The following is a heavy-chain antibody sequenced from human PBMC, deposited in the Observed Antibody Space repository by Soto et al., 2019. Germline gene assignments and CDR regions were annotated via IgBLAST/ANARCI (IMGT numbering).Heavy chain of an antibody. J-gene: IGHJ4*02. Sequence: SVKVSCKASGGTFSSYAISWVRQAPGQGLEWMGGIIPIFGTANYAQKFQGRVTITADESTSTAYMELSSLRSEDTAVYYCARDPAIPHYYDSSGYYFHYWGQGTLVTVSS. V-gene: IGHV1-69*13. CDR3: ARDPAIPHYYDSSGYYFHY. CDR1: GGTFSSYA. D-gene: IGHD3-22*01. CDR2: IIPIFGTA.